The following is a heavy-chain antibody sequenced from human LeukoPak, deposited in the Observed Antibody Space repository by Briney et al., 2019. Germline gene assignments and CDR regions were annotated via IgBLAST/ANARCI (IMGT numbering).Heavy chain of an antibody. CDR1: GYTFTSYY. J-gene: IGHJ4*02. CDR3: ASTYYGSGSYYLPGGFY. Sequence: ASVKVSCKASGYTFTSYYMHWVRQAPGQGLEWMGIINPSGGSTSYAQKFQGRVTMTRDTSTSTVYMELSSLRSEDTAVYYCASTYYGSGSYYLPGGFYWGQGTLVTVSS. V-gene: IGHV1-46*01. D-gene: IGHD3-10*01. CDR2: INPSGGST.